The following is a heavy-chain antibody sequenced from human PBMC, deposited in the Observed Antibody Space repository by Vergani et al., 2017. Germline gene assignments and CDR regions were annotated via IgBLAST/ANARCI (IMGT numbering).Heavy chain of an antibody. V-gene: IGHV3-74*01. CDR3: ARGGWDHAFDI. D-gene: IGHD1-26*01. CDR2: INSDGSDA. CDR1: GFTFSSYW. Sequence: EVQLVESGGGLVKPGGSLRLSCAASGFTFSSYWMHWVRQAPGKGLVWVSRINSDGSDAIYADSVKGRFTISRDNARNTLYLQMNSLRDEDTALYFCARGGWDHAFDIWGQGTMVTVSS. J-gene: IGHJ3*02.